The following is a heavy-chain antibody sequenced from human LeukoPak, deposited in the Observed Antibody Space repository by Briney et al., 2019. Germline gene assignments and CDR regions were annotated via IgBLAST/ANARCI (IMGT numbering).Heavy chain of an antibody. CDR1: GGSISSGGYY. Sequence: SETLSLTCTVSGGSISSGGYYWSWIRRHPGKGLEWIGYIYYSGSTYYNPSLKSRVTISVDTSKNQSSLKLSSVTAADTAVYYCARSEYLFPRHRAFNWFDPWGQGTLVTVSS. D-gene: IGHD2/OR15-2a*01. CDR3: ARSEYLFPRHRAFNWFDP. CDR2: IYYSGST. V-gene: IGHV4-31*03. J-gene: IGHJ5*02.